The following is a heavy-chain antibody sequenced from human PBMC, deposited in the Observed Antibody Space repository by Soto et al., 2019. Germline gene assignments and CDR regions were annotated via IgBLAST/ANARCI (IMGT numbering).Heavy chain of an antibody. CDR3: ARQWQWGSIEYFQD. CDR1: GYSFTTYW. CDR2: IYPGDSDT. D-gene: IGHD6-19*01. Sequence: PGESLKISCKASGYSFTTYWIGWVRQMPGKGLEWMGIIYPGDSDTRYSPSFQGQVTISADKSISTAYLQWSSLKASDTAIYYCARQWQWGSIEYFQDWGQGTLVTVSS. J-gene: IGHJ1*01. V-gene: IGHV5-51*01.